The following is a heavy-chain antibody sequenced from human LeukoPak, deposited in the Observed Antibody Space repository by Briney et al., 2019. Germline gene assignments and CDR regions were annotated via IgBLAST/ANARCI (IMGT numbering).Heavy chain of an antibody. Sequence: GASVKVSCKASGYTFTSYGISWVRQAPGQGLEWMGWISAYNGNTNYAQKLQGRVTMTTDTSTSTAYMELRSLRSDDTAVYYCARDREYYYGSGSYSFDYWGQGTLVTVSS. V-gene: IGHV1-18*01. D-gene: IGHD3-10*01. CDR3: ARDREYYYGSGSYSFDY. J-gene: IGHJ4*02. CDR2: ISAYNGNT. CDR1: GYTFTSYG.